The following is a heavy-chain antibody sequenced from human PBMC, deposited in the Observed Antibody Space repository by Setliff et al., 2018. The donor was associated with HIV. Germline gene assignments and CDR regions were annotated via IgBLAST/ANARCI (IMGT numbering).Heavy chain of an antibody. D-gene: IGHD2-21*02. J-gene: IGHJ4*02. Sequence: SETLSLTCTVTGDSISSGGSYWNWIRQHPGKGLEWVGYIFHGGSTYYKPSLKRRVSISVDTSKNQFSLKLRSVTAADTAVYYCVRWYYCVSGACYRADYWGQGTMVTVSS. CDR1: GDSISSGGSY. CDR3: VRWYYCVSGACYRADY. V-gene: IGHV4-31*03. CDR2: IFHGGST.